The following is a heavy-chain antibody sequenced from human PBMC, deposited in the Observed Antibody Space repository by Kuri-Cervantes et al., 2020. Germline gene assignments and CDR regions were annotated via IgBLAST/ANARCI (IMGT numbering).Heavy chain of an antibody. D-gene: IGHD7-27*01. CDR2: ITGRGDST. Sequence: GGSLRLSCAASGFIFSTYAITWVRQAPGKGLQCVSSITGRGDSTYYSDSVKGRFTISRDNSKNTVYLQMNSLRAEDTAVYYCARDPSALGIDYYYYYMDVWGKGTTVTVSS. J-gene: IGHJ6*03. V-gene: IGHV3-23*01. CDR1: GFIFSTYA. CDR3: ARDPSALGIDYYYYYMDV.